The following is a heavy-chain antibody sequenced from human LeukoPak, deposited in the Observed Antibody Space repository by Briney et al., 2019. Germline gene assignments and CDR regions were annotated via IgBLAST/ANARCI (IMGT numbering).Heavy chain of an antibody. CDR2: MYYSGST. V-gene: IGHV4-30-4*01. D-gene: IGHD3-22*01. CDR3: ARPYYYDSRIDP. Sequence: SETLSLTCTVSGGSISSGDYYWSWIRQPPGKGLEWIAYMYYSGSTYYNPSLKSRVTMSADTSKNQLSLKLTSVTAADTAVYYCARPYYYDSRIDPWGQGILVTVSS. J-gene: IGHJ5*02. CDR1: GGSISSGDYY.